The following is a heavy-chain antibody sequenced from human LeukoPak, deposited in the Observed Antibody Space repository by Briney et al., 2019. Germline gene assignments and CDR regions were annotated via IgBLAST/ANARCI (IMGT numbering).Heavy chain of an antibody. V-gene: IGHV1-2*02. Sequence: ASVKVSCKASGYTFTDYYIHWVRQAPGQGLEWMGWINPKNGGTNYAQKFQGRVTMTRDTSISTAYMEMSTLRSDDTAVYYCARLATWGSWGKGTMVTVSS. J-gene: IGHJ3*01. CDR1: GYTFTDYY. CDR2: INPKNGGT. D-gene: IGHD3-16*01. CDR3: ARLATWGS.